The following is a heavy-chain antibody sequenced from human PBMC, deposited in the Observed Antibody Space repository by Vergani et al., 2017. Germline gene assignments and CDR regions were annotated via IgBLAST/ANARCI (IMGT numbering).Heavy chain of an antibody. D-gene: IGHD2-2*01. CDR2: INPSGGST. Sequence: QVQLVQSGAEVKKPGASVKVSCQASGYTFTSYYIHWVRQAPGQGLEWMGVINPSGGSTNYAQNFQGRVTMTRDTSTSTVFMELSSLRSEDTAVYYCARLGYCSSTTCRQAFDIWGQGTMVTVS. CDR1: GYTFTSYY. J-gene: IGHJ3*02. V-gene: IGHV1-46*03. CDR3: ARLGYCSSTTCRQAFDI.